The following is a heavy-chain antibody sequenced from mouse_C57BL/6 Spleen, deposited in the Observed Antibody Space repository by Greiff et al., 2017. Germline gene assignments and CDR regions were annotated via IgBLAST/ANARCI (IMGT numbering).Heavy chain of an antibody. D-gene: IGHD2-12*01. CDR1: GYSFTSYY. J-gene: IGHJ4*01. CDR2: IYPGSGNT. Sequence: QVHVKQSGPELVKPGASVKISCKASGYSFTSYYIHWVKQRPGQGLEWIGWIYPGSGNTKYNEKFKGKATLTADTSSSTAYMQLSSLTSEDSAVYYCARTEVLYSAMDYWGQGTSVTVSS. V-gene: IGHV1-66*01. CDR3: ARTEVLYSAMDY.